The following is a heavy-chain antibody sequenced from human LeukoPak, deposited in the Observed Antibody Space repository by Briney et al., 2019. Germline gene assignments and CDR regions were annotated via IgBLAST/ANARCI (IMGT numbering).Heavy chain of an antibody. D-gene: IGHD2-21*01. CDR3: ARAYRGSYPATHIDY. CDR1: GYSISSGYY. V-gene: IGHV4-38-2*01. CDR2: MYHSGST. Sequence: SEALSLTCDVSGYSISSGYYWGWIRQPPGKGLEWIGSMYHSGSTYHNPSLKSRVTISVDTSKNQFSLKLSSVTAADTAVYYCARAYRGSYPATHIDYGGQGTLVTVSS. J-gene: IGHJ4*02.